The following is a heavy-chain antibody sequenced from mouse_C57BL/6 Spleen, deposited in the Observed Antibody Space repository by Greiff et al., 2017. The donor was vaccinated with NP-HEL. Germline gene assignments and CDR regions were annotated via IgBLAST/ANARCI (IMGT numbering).Heavy chain of an antibody. CDR3: ARDQTVVAYYFDY. J-gene: IGHJ2*01. D-gene: IGHD1-1*01. CDR2: ISYDGSN. CDR1: GYSITSGYY. Sequence: EVQVVESGPGLVKPSQSLSLTCSVTGYSITSGYYWNWIRQFPGNKLEWMGYISYDGSNNYNPSLKNRISITRDTSKNQFFLKLNSVTTEDTATYYCARDQTVVAYYFDYWGQGTTLTVSS. V-gene: IGHV3-6*01.